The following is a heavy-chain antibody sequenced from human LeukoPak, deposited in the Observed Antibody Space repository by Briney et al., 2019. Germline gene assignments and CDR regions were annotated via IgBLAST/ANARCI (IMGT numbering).Heavy chain of an antibody. D-gene: IGHD1-26*01. V-gene: IGHV1-8*03. CDR1: GYTFTSYD. Sequence: ASVKVSCKASGYTFTSYDINWVRQATGQGLEWMGWMNPNSGNTGYAQKFQGRVTITRNTSISTAYMELSSLRSEDTAVYYCARPRRRSYHNWFDPWGQGTLVTVSS. CDR2: MNPNSGNT. CDR3: ARPRRRSYHNWFDP. J-gene: IGHJ5*02.